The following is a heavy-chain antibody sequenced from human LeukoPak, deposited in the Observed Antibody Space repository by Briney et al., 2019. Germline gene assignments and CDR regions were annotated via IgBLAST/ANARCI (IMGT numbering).Heavy chain of an antibody. CDR2: IIPIFGTA. D-gene: IGHD2-2*01. Sequence: ASVKVSCKASGGTFSSYAISWVRQAPGQGLEWMGGIIPIFGTANYAQKFQGRVTMTRNTSISTAYMELSSLRSEDTAVYYCARFSRYCSRTSCYLYGMDVWGQGTTVTVSS. CDR3: ARFSRYCSRTSCYLYGMDV. CDR1: GGTFSSYA. J-gene: IGHJ6*02. V-gene: IGHV1-69*05.